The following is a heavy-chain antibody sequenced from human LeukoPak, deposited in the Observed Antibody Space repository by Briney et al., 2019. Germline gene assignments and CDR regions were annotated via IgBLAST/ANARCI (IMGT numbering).Heavy chain of an antibody. CDR3: ARQGMYYYEGSGYYSPTHLDQ. J-gene: IGHJ4*02. CDR1: GYSFTSYW. D-gene: IGHD3-22*01. Sequence: PGESLKISCKGSGYSFTSYWIAWVRQMPGKRLEWMGSIYPGDSDTRYSPSFQGQVTISADKSITTTYLQWSSLTASDTAMYFCARQGMYYYEGSGYYSPTHLDQWGQGTLVTVSS. V-gene: IGHV5-51*01. CDR2: IYPGDSDT.